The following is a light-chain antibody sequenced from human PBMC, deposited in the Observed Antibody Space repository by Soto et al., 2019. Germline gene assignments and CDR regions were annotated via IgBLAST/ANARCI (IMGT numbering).Light chain of an antibody. J-gene: IGLJ1*01. Sequence: QSALTQPASVSGSPGQSITISCTGTSRDFSDHNHVPWYQHHPGKAPKLIIYEVSNRPSGVSNRFSGSKSGKTASLTISGLQVEDEAAYYCCSYTNSGVFGTGTKLTVL. V-gene: IGLV2-14*01. CDR3: CSYTNSGV. CDR2: EVS. CDR1: SRDFSDHNH.